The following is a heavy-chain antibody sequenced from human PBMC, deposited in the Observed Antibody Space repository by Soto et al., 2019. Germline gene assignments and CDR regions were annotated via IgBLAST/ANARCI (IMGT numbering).Heavy chain of an antibody. Sequence: PGGSLRLSCTASGFTFGDYAMSWVRQAPGKGLEWVGFIRSKAYGGTTEYAASVKGRFTISRDDSKSIAYLQMNSLKTEDTAVYYCTREYSSWDFDWSYNDYWGQGTLVTVSS. CDR2: IRSKAYGGTT. J-gene: IGHJ4*02. D-gene: IGHD3-9*01. CDR3: TREYSSWDFDWSYNDY. V-gene: IGHV3-49*04. CDR1: GFTFGDYA.